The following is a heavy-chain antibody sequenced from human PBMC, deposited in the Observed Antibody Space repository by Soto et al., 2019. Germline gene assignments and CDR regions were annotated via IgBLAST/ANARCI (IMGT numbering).Heavy chain of an antibody. CDR2: IYSGGAT. Sequence: WVSVIYSGGATHYAVSVKGRLIISRDKSKNTVDLQMNSLRAEDTAVYYCGXXXXXXXXXXXXXXXXXGPWGPGTLVTVSS. CDR3: GXXXXXXXXXXXXXXXXXGP. V-gene: IGHV3-53*01. J-gene: IGHJ5*02.